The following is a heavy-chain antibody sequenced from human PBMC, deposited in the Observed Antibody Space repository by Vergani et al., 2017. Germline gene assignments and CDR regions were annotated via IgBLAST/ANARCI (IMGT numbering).Heavy chain of an antibody. Sequence: QVQLVQSGAEVKKPGASVKVSCKASGYTFTGYYMHWVRQAPGQGLEWMGWINPNSGGTNYAQKFQGRVTMTRVTSISTAYMELSRLRSDDTAVYYCARGDPGMITFGGVIVLGMDVWGQGTTVTVSS. CDR2: INPNSGGT. J-gene: IGHJ6*02. V-gene: IGHV1-2*02. D-gene: IGHD3-16*02. CDR3: ARGDPGMITFGGVIVLGMDV. CDR1: GYTFTGYY.